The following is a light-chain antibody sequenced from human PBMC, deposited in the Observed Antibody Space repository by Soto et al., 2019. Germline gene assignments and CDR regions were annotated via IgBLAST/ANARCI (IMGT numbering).Light chain of an antibody. CDR3: AAWDDNLNGPG. J-gene: IGLJ2*01. V-gene: IGLV1-44*01. CDR2: TNS. Sequence: QSVLTQPPSASGTPGQRVTISCSGSSSNIGGNTVYWYQQFPGTAPKLLIYTNSQRPSGVPDRFSGSKSGTSASLAISELQSEDEADYYCAAWDDNLNGPGFGGGTKVTVL. CDR1: SSNIGGNT.